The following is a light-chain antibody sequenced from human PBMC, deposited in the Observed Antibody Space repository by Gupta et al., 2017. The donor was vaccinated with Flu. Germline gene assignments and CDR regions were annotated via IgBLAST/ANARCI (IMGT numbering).Light chain of an antibody. Sequence: EIVLTQSPATLSLSPGERATLSCRASQSVSSYLAWYQQRAGQAPRLLIYDASNRATGITARFRGSGDGTDFTLTISSREPEDFGVYYCQQRVNGPPDLIFGGGTKVEIK. CDR3: QQRVNGPPDLI. CDR1: QSVSSY. V-gene: IGKV3-11*01. CDR2: DAS. J-gene: IGKJ4*01.